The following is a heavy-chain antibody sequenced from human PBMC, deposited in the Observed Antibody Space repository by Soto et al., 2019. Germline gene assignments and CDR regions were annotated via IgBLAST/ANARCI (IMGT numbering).Heavy chain of an antibody. CDR1: GFTVSTNY. CDR3: ARASIAAAGYYFDY. J-gene: IGHJ4*02. D-gene: IGHD6-13*01. V-gene: IGHV3-53*01. Sequence: EVQLVESGGGLIQPGGSLRLSCAASGFTVSTNYMSWVRQAPGKGLEWVSVIYSGGSTYYADSVKGRFTISRDNSKNTLYLQMNCLRAEDTAVYYCARASIAAAGYYFDYWGQGTLVTVSS. CDR2: IYSGGST.